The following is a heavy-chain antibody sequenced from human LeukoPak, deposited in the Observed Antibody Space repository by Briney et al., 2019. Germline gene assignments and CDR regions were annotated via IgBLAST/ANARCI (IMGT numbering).Heavy chain of an antibody. CDR3: ARGGYSYGSPYFDY. CDR1: GGSISSGDSY. CDR2: LYYSGST. D-gene: IGHD5-18*01. Sequence: SETLSLTCTVSGGSISSGDSYWSWIRQPPGKGLEWIVYLYYSGSTYYTSSLKSRVTISVDTSKNQFSLKLSSVTAADTAVYYCARGGYSYGSPYFDYWGQGTLVTVSS. V-gene: IGHV4-30-4*01. J-gene: IGHJ4*02.